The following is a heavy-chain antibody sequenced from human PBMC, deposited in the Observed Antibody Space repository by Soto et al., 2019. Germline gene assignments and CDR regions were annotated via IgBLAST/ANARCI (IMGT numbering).Heavy chain of an antibody. Sequence: PSETLSLTCTVSGGSISSYYWSWIRQPPGKGLEWIGYIYYSGSTYYNPSLKSRVTISVDTSKNQFSLKLSSVTAADTAVYYCARAGRGYCSGGSCYSGLHGMAVWGQGTTVTVSS. CDR2: IYYSGST. CDR3: ARAGRGYCSGGSCYSGLHGMAV. J-gene: IGHJ6*02. D-gene: IGHD2-15*01. V-gene: IGHV4-59*12. CDR1: GGSISSYY.